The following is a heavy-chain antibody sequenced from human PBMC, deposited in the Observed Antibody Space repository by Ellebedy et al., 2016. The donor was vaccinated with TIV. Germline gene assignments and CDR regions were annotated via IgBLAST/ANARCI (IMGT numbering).Heavy chain of an antibody. V-gene: IGHV1-2*02. Sequence: AASVKVSCKASGYTLTDYYMHWVRQAPGQGLEWMGWINPHRGGTNDAQKFQGRVTMTRDTSINTAYMELSGLGSDDTALYFCARDGRDYYDRSGHDYWGQGTLVTVSS. J-gene: IGHJ4*02. CDR3: ARDGRDYYDRSGHDY. CDR2: INPHRGGT. D-gene: IGHD3-22*01. CDR1: GYTLTDYY.